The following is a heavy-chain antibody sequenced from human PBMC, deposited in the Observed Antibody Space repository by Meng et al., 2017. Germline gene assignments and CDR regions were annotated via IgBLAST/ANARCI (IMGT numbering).Heavy chain of an antibody. D-gene: IGHD6-19*01. V-gene: IGHV3-73*01. CDR2: IRSKAGSFAT. J-gene: IGHJ3*02. CDR1: GGTFSASD. CDR3: TMYDSGLI. Sequence: GESLKISCAVSGGTFSASDIHWVRQASGKGLEWVGRIRSKAGSFATAYPASVKGRFAISRDDSKDTAFLQMNSLITEDTAVYYCTMYDSGLIWGQGTMVTVSS.